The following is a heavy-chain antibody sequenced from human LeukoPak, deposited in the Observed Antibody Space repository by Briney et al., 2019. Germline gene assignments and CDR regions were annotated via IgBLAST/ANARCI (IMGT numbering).Heavy chain of an antibody. V-gene: IGHV4-4*09. D-gene: IGHD3-10*02. Sequence: KPSETLSLTCTVSGGSFSSYYWSWIRQPPGKGLEWIGDIYTSGSTNYNPSLRSRVTISEDTSRNQFSLKLSSVTAAETAVYYCARKGLFEAFDIWGQGTMVTVSS. CDR1: GGSFSSYY. J-gene: IGHJ3*02. CDR3: ARKGLFEAFDI. CDR2: IYTSGST.